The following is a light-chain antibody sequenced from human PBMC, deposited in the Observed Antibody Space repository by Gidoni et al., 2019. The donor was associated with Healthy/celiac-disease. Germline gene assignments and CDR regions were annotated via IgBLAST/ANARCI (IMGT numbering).Light chain of an antibody. J-gene: IGKJ1*01. Sequence: IVFTQSPSTLSLSLGDRATLSCRASQGFSSYLAWYQQKPGQAPRLLIYDASNRATGIPARFSGSGSGTDFTLTISSLEPEDFAVYYCQQRSNWPPTFXXXTKVEIK. CDR1: QGFSSY. V-gene: IGKV3-11*01. CDR2: DAS. CDR3: QQRSNWPPT.